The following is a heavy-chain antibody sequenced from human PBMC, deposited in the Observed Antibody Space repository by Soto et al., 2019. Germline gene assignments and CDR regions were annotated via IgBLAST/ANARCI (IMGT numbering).Heavy chain of an antibody. D-gene: IGHD1-26*01. CDR3: ARGLLNRSVWFDP. CDR2: INHSGST. CDR1: GGSFSGYY. Sequence: SETLSLTCAVYGGSFSGYYWSWIRQPPGKGLEWIGEINHSGSTNYNPSLKSRVTISVDTSKNQFSLKLSSVTAADTAVYYCARGLLNRSVWFDPWGQGTLVTAPQ. V-gene: IGHV4-34*01. J-gene: IGHJ5*02.